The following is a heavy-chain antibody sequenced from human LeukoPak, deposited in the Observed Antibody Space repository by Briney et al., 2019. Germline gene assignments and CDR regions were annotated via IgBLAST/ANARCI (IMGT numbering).Heavy chain of an antibody. J-gene: IGHJ4*02. Sequence: GTSVKVSCKASGFTFSNSAIQWVRQARGQRLEWIGWIVVGSSKANIAQKFQERVTITRDMSSTTAYMELSSLRSEDTAVYYCAADHLNIGFWGRGTLVTVSS. CDR1: GFTFSNSA. V-gene: IGHV1-58*02. CDR2: IVVGSSKA. CDR3: AADHLNIGF. D-gene: IGHD2/OR15-2a*01.